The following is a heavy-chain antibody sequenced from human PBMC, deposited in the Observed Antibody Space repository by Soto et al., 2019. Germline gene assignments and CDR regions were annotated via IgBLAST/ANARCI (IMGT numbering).Heavy chain of an antibody. V-gene: IGHV3-15*07. CDR3: TRRPKAGDAGGDPLAY. CDR1: GLRFSDGW. Sequence: EVRLVESGGGSVQPEGSLRLSCAASGLRFSDGWMNWVRQTPGKGLEWVGRIKSKADGGTVDDAAPVNGRFTISRDDSENILYLQLNNLRVDDTGIYYCTRRPKAGDAGGDPLAYWGQGALVSVSS. J-gene: IGHJ4*02. CDR2: IKSKADGGTV. D-gene: IGHD3-16*01.